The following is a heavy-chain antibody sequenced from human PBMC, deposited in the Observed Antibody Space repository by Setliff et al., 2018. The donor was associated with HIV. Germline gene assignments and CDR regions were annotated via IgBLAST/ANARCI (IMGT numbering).Heavy chain of an antibody. J-gene: IGHJ4*02. CDR2: INPNSGGT. CDR1: GYTFTGYY. V-gene: IGHV1-2*02. Sequence: GASVKVSCKASGYTFTGYYMHWVRQAPGQGLEWMGWINPNSGGTNYAQRFQGRVTMTRDTSISTAYMALSRLRSDDTAGDYCARWVRGVAYYFDYWGKGPLVTVSS. CDR3: ARWVRGVAYYFDY. D-gene: IGHD3-10*01.